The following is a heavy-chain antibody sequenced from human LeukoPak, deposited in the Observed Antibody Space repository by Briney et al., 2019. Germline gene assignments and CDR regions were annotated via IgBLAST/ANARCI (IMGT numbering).Heavy chain of an antibody. Sequence: GGSLRLSCAASGFTFSSYWMHWVRQAPGEGLVWVARITSGGSSTSHADSVKGRFTISRDNAKNSLYLQMNSLRAEDTAVYYCARVRVPKRITMIVVVMGYFDYWGQGTLVTVSS. CDR3: ARVRVPKRITMIVVVMGYFDY. J-gene: IGHJ4*02. D-gene: IGHD3-22*01. CDR2: ITSGGSST. V-gene: IGHV3-74*01. CDR1: GFTFSSYW.